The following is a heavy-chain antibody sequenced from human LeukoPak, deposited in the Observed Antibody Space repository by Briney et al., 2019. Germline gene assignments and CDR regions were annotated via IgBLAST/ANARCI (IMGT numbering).Heavy chain of an antibody. J-gene: IGHJ4*02. CDR3: ASQFSRYYYGSGSYYDNMDDY. CDR2: ISSSGSTI. CDR1: GFTFSDYY. V-gene: IGHV3-11*01. Sequence: GGSLRLSCAASGFTFSDYYMSWIRQAPGKGLEWVSYISSSGSTIYYADSVKGRFTISRDNAKNSLYLQMNSLRAEDTAVYYCASQFSRYYYGSGSYYDNMDDYWGQGTLVTVSS. D-gene: IGHD3-10*01.